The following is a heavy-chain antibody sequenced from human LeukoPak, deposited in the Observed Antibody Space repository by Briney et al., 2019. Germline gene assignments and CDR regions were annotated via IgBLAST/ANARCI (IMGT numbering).Heavy chain of an antibody. D-gene: IGHD3-22*01. CDR3: ARDPGGYDSSGYYYEENYFDY. V-gene: IGHV4-4*07. Sequence: SETLSLTCTVSGGSISSYYSSWIRQPAGKGLEWIGRIYTSGSTNYNPSLKSRVTMSVDTSKNQFSLKLSSVTAADTAVYYCARDPGGYDSSGYYYEENYFDYWGQGTLVTVSS. CDR1: GGSISSYY. J-gene: IGHJ4*02. CDR2: IYTSGST.